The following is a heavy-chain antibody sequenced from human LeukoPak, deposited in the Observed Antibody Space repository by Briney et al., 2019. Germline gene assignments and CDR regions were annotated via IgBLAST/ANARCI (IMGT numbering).Heavy chain of an antibody. CDR2: IRKKVNSYTT. CDR1: GFTFSSYD. D-gene: IGHD2/OR15-2a*01. CDR3: ARGYCRSTTSCYFDY. V-gene: IGHV3-72*01. J-gene: IGHJ4*02. Sequence: GGTLRLSCAASGFTFSSYDMSWVRQAPGKGLEWVGRIRKKVNSYTTEYAATVKGRLTISRDDSKNSLYLQMNSLKTEDTAVYYCARGYCRSTTSCYFDYWGQGTLVTVSS.